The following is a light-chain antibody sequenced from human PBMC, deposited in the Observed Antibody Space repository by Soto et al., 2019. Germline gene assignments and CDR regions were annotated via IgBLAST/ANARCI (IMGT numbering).Light chain of an antibody. CDR3: SSYTSSSTLYV. V-gene: IGLV2-14*01. CDR2: EVS. CDR1: SSDVGGYNY. J-gene: IGLJ1*01. Sequence: SALPQPASVSGSPGQSITISCTGTSSDVGGYNYVSWYQQHPGKAPKLMIYEVSNRPSGVSNRFSGSKSGNTASLTISGLQAEDEADYYCSSYTSSSTLYVFGTGTKVTVL.